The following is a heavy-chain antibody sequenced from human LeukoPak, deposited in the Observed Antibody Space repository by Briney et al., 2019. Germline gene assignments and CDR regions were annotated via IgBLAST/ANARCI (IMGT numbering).Heavy chain of an antibody. J-gene: IGHJ4*02. V-gene: IGHV2-5*01. Sequence: SGPTLVNPTQTLTLTCTFSGFSLSTSGVGVGWIRQPPGKALEWLALIYWNDDKRYSPSLKSRLTITKDTSKNQVVLTMTNMDPVDTATYYCAHRGLSWFGEPGPFDYWGQGTLVTVSS. CDR3: AHRGLSWFGEPGPFDY. CDR2: IYWNDDK. CDR1: GFSLSTSGVG. D-gene: IGHD3-10*01.